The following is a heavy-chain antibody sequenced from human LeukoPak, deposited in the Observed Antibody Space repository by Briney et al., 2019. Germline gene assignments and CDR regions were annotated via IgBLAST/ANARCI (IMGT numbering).Heavy chain of an antibody. D-gene: IGHD2-2*01. CDR2: IYTSGST. J-gene: IGHJ5*02. Sequence: PSETLSLTCTVSGGSISSGTYYWSWIRQPAGKGLEWIGRIYTSGSTNYNPSLKSRVTISVDTSKNQFSLKLSSVTAADTAVYYCARLRSTWFDPWGQGTLVTVSS. CDR3: ARLRSTWFDP. V-gene: IGHV4-61*02. CDR1: GGSISSGTYY.